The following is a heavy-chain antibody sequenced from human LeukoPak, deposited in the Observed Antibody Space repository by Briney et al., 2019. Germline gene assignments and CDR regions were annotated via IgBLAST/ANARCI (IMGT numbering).Heavy chain of an antibody. V-gene: IGHV4-34*01. CDR2: ISHSGST. CDR1: GGSFSGYY. J-gene: IGHJ4*02. CDR3: ARGSRRDGYNNLGPQYYFDY. Sequence: SETLSLTCAVYGGSFSGYYWSWIRQPPGKGLEWIGEISHSGSTNYNPSLKSRVTISVDTSKNQFSLKLSSVTAADTAVYYCARGSRRDGYNNLGPQYYFDYWGQGTLVTVSS. D-gene: IGHD5-24*01.